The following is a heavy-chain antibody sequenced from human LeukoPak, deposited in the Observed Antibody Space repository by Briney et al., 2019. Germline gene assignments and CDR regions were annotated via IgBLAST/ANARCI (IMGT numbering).Heavy chain of an antibody. CDR1: GYTFTGYY. Sequence: ASVKVSCKASGYTFTGYYMHWVRHAPGQGLEWMGWINPNSGGTNYAQKFQGRVTMTRDTSISTAYMELSRLRSDDTAVYYCARSAVAGYYFDYWGQGTLVTVSS. CDR3: ARSAVAGYYFDY. V-gene: IGHV1-2*02. J-gene: IGHJ4*02. CDR2: INPNSGGT. D-gene: IGHD6-19*01.